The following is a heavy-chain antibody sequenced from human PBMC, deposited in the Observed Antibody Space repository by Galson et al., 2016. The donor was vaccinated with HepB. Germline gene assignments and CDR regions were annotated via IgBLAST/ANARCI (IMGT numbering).Heavy chain of an antibody. D-gene: IGHD5-24*01. CDR2: ISYDGSNR. Sequence: SLRLSCAASGFTFSSYAMHWVRQAPGKGLEWVAVISYDGSNRYYADSVKSRFTISRDNSKNTLYLQMNSLRPEDTAVYYCASVENFDYWGQGTLVTVSS. CDR3: ASVENFDY. CDR1: GFTFSSYA. J-gene: IGHJ4*02. V-gene: IGHV3-30-3*01.